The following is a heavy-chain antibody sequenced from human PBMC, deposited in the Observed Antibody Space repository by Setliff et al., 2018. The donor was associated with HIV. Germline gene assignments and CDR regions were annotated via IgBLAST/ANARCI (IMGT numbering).Heavy chain of an antibody. D-gene: IGHD2-21*01. J-gene: IGHJ4*01. CDR1: GYRFIGHY. CDR3: ATGIPSDLDY. Sequence: ASVKVSCKTSGYRFIGHYLHWVRLAPGQGPEWVGWINPETGDPNYAQKFRGRVLMTRDTSITTAFLHVAKLTSDDTAIYYCATGIPSDLDYWGQGTLVTAPQ. CDR2: INPETGDP. V-gene: IGHV1-2*02.